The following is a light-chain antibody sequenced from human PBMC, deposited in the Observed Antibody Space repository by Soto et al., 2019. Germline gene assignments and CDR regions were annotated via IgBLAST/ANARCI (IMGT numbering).Light chain of an antibody. Sequence: DIQMTQSPSSVYASVGDRVTITCRASQGISSWLGWYQQKPGKAPKLLIYAASSLQSGVPSRVSGSGSGKDFTLPISSLQPEDFATYYCQQANSFPIFTFGPGTKVDIK. CDR3: QQANSFPIFT. CDR2: AAS. CDR1: QGISSW. J-gene: IGKJ3*01. V-gene: IGKV1-12*01.